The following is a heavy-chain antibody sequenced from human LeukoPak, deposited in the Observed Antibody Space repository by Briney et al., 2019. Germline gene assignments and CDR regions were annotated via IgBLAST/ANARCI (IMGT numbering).Heavy chain of an antibody. Sequence: SETLSLTCAVSGYSMTSAYYWGWIRQPPGKGLEWIGNIYHSGSTYYNPSLKSRVTISVDTSKNQFSLKLSSVTAADTAVYYCARGVEMATVDYWGQGTLVTVSS. D-gene: IGHD5-24*01. CDR2: IYHSGST. CDR3: ARGVEMATVDY. J-gene: IGHJ4*02. V-gene: IGHV4-38-2*01. CDR1: GYSMTSAYY.